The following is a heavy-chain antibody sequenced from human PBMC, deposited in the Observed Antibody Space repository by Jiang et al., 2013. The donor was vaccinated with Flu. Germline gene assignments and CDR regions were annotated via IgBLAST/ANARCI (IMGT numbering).Heavy chain of an antibody. V-gene: IGHV5-51*01. D-gene: IGHD1-26*01. CDR1: GYDFTNYW. CDR2: IYPGDSET. CDR3: ARFGGGFRVAEYFEH. Sequence: GAEVKKPGESLKISCKGSGYDFTNYWIGWVRQMPGKGLEWMGIIYPGDSETRYSPSFEGQVTISVDKSVSTAYLQWSSLKASDTAMYYCARFGGGFRVAEYFEHWGQGSLVTVSP. J-gene: IGHJ1*01.